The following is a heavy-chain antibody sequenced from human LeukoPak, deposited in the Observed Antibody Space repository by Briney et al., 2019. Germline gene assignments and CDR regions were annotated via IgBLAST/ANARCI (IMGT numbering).Heavy chain of an antibody. D-gene: IGHD1-14*01. V-gene: IGHV4-34*01. J-gene: IGHJ4*02. CDR1: GGSFSGYY. CDR2: INHSGST. Sequence: SETLSLTCAVYGGSFSGYYWSWIRQPPGKGLEWIGEINHSGSTNYNPSLKSRVTISVDTSKSQFSLKMSSVTAADTALYYCASQSVGTPRYFDSWGQGTLVTVSS. CDR3: ASQSVGTPRYFDS.